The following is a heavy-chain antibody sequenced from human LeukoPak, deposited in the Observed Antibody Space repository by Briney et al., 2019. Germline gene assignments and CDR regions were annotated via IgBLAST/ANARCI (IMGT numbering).Heavy chain of an antibody. CDR3: ASGYSSSSFDY. Sequence: GASVKVSCKASGGTFSSYAISWVRQAPGHGLEWMGGMIPIFGTANYAQKFQGRVTITTDESTSTAYMEVSSLRSEDTAVYYCASGYSSSSFDYWGQGTLVTVSS. CDR1: GGTFSSYA. D-gene: IGHD6-6*01. V-gene: IGHV1-69*05. J-gene: IGHJ4*02. CDR2: MIPIFGTA.